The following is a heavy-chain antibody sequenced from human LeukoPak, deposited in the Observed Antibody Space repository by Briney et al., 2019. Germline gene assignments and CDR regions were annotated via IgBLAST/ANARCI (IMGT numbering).Heavy chain of an antibody. CDR3: AAGGDEENLYYFDY. D-gene: IGHD3-16*01. Sequence: ASVKVSCKASGFTFTSSAVQWVRQARGQRLEGIGGILFCSGNTDYAQKFQERVTITRDMSTSTDYMELSSLRSEDTAVYYCAAGGDEENLYYFDYWGQGTTVTVSS. CDR1: GFTFTSSA. V-gene: IGHV1-58*01. J-gene: IGHJ4*02. CDR2: ILFCSGNT.